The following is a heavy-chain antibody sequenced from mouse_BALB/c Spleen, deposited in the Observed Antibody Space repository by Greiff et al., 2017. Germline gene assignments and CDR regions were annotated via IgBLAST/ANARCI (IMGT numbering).Heavy chain of an antibody. CDR3: ARSGGNHYYAMDY. V-gene: IGHV1-9*01. CDR1: GYTFSSYW. CDR2: ILPGSGST. J-gene: IGHJ4*01. Sequence: QVQLQQSGAELMKPGASVKISCKATGYTFSSYWIEWVKQRPGHGLEWIGEILPGSGSTNYNEKFKGKATFTADTSSNTAYMQLSSLTSEDSAVYYCARSGGNHYYAMDYWGQGTSVTVSS. D-gene: IGHD2-1*01.